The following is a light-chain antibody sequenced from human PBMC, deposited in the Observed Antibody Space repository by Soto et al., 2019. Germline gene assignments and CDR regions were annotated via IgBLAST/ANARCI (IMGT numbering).Light chain of an antibody. CDR3: SSYTISSTPVV. Sequence: QSALTQPASVSGSPGQSITISCTGTSSDVGGYNYVSWYQQHPGKAPKLMIDEVSNRPSGVSNRFSGSKSGNTASLTISGLHAEYEADYYCSSYTISSTPVVFGGGTKLTVL. V-gene: IGLV2-14*01. CDR2: EVS. J-gene: IGLJ2*01. CDR1: SSDVGGYNY.